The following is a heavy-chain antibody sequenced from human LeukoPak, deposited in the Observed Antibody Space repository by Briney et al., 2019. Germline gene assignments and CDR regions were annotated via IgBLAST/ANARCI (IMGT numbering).Heavy chain of an antibody. Sequence: GGTLRLSCAASGFTFSSYAMHWVRQAPGKGLELVGVISYDGSNKYYADSVKGRFTISRDNSKNTLYLQMNSLRAEDTAVYYCARWRELSRGMDVWGKGTTVTVSS. CDR3: ARWRELSRGMDV. V-gene: IGHV3-30*04. J-gene: IGHJ6*04. CDR1: GFTFSSYA. CDR2: ISYDGSNK. D-gene: IGHD3-16*02.